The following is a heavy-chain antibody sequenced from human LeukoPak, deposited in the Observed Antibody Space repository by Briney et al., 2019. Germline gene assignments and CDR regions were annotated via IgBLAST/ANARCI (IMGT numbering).Heavy chain of an antibody. J-gene: IGHJ5*02. CDR3: AKGGIAVAGTWFDP. CDR2: ISWNGGNI. V-gene: IGHV3-9*03. Sequence: GGSLRLSCAASGFTFDDYAMHWVRQAPGKGLEWVSGISWNGGNIGYADSVKGRFIISRDNARNSLYLQMNSLRAEDMALCYCAKGGIAVAGTWFDPWGQGTLVTVSS. CDR1: GFTFDDYA. D-gene: IGHD6-19*01.